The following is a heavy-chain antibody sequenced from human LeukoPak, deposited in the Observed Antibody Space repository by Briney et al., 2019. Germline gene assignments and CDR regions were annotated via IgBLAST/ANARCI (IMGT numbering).Heavy chain of an antibody. CDR3: AKAEEGPSGGNEPKIVGAFSPLGR. Sequence: GGSLRLSCTGSGCSFGDHDMSWVRHAPGKGLEWVSAISGSGGSTYYADPVKGRFTISRDNSKNKLYLQMNSLRAEDTAVYYCAKAEEGPSGGNEPKIVGAFSPLGRWGQGTLVTVSS. D-gene: IGHD1-26*01. CDR2: ISGSGGST. J-gene: IGHJ4*02. CDR1: GCSFGDHD. V-gene: IGHV3-23*01.